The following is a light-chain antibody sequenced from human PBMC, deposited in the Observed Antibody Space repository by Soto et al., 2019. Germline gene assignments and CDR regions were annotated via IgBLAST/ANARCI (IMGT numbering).Light chain of an antibody. V-gene: IGLV2-14*01. Sequence: QSVLTQPAPLSWSPWQSIALSFTCTRGGVGCYYYVSWYQQHPDKAPKLMIYEVTKRPSWVSNRFSGSKSGNTASLTISGLQPEDEADYYCSSHTSGSTRVFGSGTKVTVL. CDR2: EVT. J-gene: IGLJ1*01. CDR1: RGGVGCYYY. CDR3: SSHTSGSTRV.